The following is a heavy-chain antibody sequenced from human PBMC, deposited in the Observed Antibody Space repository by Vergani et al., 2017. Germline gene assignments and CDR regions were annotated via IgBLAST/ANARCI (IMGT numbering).Heavy chain of an antibody. Sequence: EVQLVQSGAEVKKPGESLKISCQISGYSFTNYWIGWVRQMPGKGLEWMGIIHPADSDTRYSPSFQGQVTISVDKSISPAYLQRSSLRASDSAMYYCARLXGRESSGSKDFRYWGQGTLVTVSS. CDR2: IHPADSDT. V-gene: IGHV5-51*01. CDR3: ARLXGRESSGSKDFRY. D-gene: IGHD1-26*01. CDR1: GYSFTNYW. J-gene: IGHJ4*02.